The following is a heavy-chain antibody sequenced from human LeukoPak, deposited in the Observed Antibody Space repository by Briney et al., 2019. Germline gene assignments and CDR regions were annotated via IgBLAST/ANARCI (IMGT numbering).Heavy chain of an antibody. CDR3: ARKPTTGKTHYFDY. CDR2: IYHSGST. D-gene: IGHD1-1*01. J-gene: IGHJ4*02. CDR1: GGSISSGGYY. V-gene: IGHV4-30-2*01. Sequence: KPSETLSLTCTVSGGSISSGGYYWSWIRQPPGKGLEWIGYIYHSGSTYYNPSLKSRVTISVDRSKNQFSLKLSSVTAADTAVYYCARKPTTGKTHYFDYWGQGTLVTVSS.